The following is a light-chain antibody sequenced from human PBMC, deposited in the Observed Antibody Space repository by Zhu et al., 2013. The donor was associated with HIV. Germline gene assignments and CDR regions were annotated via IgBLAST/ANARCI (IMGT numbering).Light chain of an antibody. CDR1: QSVSSSY. CDR3: QQYGGSPLFA. V-gene: IGKV3-20*01. J-gene: IGKJ3*01. Sequence: DIVLTQSPDTLSLSPGERATLSCRASQSVSSSYLAWYQQKPGQAPKVLIYGASTRATGIPDRFSGSGSGTEFTLTISRLEPEDLGVYYCQQYGGSPLFAFGPGTKVDLK. CDR2: GAS.